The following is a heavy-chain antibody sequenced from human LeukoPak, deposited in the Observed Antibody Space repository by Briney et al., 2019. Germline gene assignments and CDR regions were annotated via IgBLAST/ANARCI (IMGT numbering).Heavy chain of an antibody. J-gene: IGHJ6*02. CDR1: GFPFSSYW. CDR3: ASDSPYYGMDV. Sequence: GGSLSLSCAASGFPFSSYWMHWVRQVPGKGLLWVSRINSDGSATIYADSVRGRFTISRDNAKNTLYLQMSGLRVEDTAVYHCASDSPYYGMDVWGQGTTVTVSS. V-gene: IGHV3-74*01. CDR2: INSDGSAT.